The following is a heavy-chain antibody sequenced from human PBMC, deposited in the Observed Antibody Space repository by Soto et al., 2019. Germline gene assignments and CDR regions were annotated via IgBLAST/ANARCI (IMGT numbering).Heavy chain of an antibody. CDR2: IKSKSDGGTT. J-gene: IGHJ5*02. V-gene: IGHV3-15*01. Sequence: PGGSLRLSCAASGSTFSDAWMSWVRQAPGKGLDWVGRIKSKSDGGTTEYAAPVRGRFTISRDDSKNTLYLQMNSLKTEDTAVYYCTTDLWRIAVVVGSTGYFNPWGQGTPVPVSS. D-gene: IGHD2-15*01. CDR3: TTDLWRIAVVVGSTGYFNP. CDR1: GSTFSDAW.